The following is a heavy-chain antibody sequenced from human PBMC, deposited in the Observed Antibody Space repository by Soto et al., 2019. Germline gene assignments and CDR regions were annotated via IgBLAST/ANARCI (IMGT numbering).Heavy chain of an antibody. D-gene: IGHD2-15*01. V-gene: IGHV1-18*01. CDR3: VVAAQPYYFDY. Sequence: QVQLVQSGAEVKKPGASVKVSCKASGYTFTSYVISWVRQAPEQGLEWMGGISAYNGNTNYAQKLQGRVTMTTDTSTSTAYMELRSLRSDDTAVYYCVVAAQPYYFDYWGQGTLVTVSS. J-gene: IGHJ4*02. CDR1: GYTFTSYV. CDR2: ISAYNGNT.